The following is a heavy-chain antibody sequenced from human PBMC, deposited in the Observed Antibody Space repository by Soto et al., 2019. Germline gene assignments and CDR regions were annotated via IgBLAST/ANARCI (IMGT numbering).Heavy chain of an antibody. Sequence: PSETLSLTCTVSGASISSGDYYWTWIRQPPGKGLEWIGSIYYSGSTYYNPSLKSRVTISVDTSNNQFSLKLSSVTAADTAVYYCARAGYDSSTYYLDYWGQGTLVTVSS. CDR1: GASISSGDYY. V-gene: IGHV4-30-4*01. CDR3: ARAGYDSSTYYLDY. D-gene: IGHD3-22*01. CDR2: IYYSGST. J-gene: IGHJ4*02.